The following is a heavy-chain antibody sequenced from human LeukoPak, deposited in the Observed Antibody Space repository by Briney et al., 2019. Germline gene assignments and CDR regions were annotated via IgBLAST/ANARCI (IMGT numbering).Heavy chain of an antibody. V-gene: IGHV3-53*01. J-gene: IGHJ3*02. Sequence: GGSLRLSCAASGFTVSSNYMSWVRQAPGKGLEWVSVIYSVGSTYYADSVKGRFTISRDNSKNTLYLQMNSLRAEDTAVYYCARGFATTSYYYDSSGYSGHAFDIWGQGTMVTVSS. CDR1: GFTVSSNY. CDR2: IYSVGST. CDR3: ARGFATTSYYYDSSGYSGHAFDI. D-gene: IGHD3-22*01.